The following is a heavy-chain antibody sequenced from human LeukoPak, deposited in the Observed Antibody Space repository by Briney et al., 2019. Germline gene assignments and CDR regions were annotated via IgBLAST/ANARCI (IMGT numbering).Heavy chain of an antibody. CDR1: GFTFSSYG. Sequence: PGGSLRLSCAASGFTFSSYGMHWVRQAPGKGLEWVAVISYDGSNKYYADSVKGRFTISRDNSKNTLYLQMNSLRGEDTAVYYCAKEGFNGGNSFDYWGQGTLVTVSS. J-gene: IGHJ4*02. CDR2: ISYDGSNK. V-gene: IGHV3-30*18. D-gene: IGHD4-23*01. CDR3: AKEGFNGGNSFDY.